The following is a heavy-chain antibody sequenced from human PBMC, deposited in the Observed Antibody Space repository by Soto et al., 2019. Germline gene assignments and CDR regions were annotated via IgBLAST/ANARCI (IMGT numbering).Heavy chain of an antibody. J-gene: IGHJ5*02. CDR3: ARDLIAAPGSVRWFDP. CDR1: GGSISSYY. CDR2: IYYSGST. D-gene: IGHD6-13*01. V-gene: IGHV4-59*01. Sequence: PSETLSLTCTVSGGSISSYYWSWIRQPPGKGLEWIGYIYYSGSTNYNPSLKSRVTISVDTSKNQFSLKLSSVTAADTAVYYCARDLIAAPGSVRWFDPLGQGTLVNVS.